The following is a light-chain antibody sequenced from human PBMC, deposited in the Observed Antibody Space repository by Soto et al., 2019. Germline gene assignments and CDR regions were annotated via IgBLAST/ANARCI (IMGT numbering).Light chain of an antibody. J-gene: IGKJ4*01. Sequence: DIQMTQFSSSLSASVGDRVTITCRASQSISRYLSWYQQKSGKAPKLLIYAASSLQSGVPSRFSGSGSGTDFTLTISRLQPEDFATYFCQQSYTTPLTFGGGTKVEIK. V-gene: IGKV1-39*01. CDR1: QSISRY. CDR2: AAS. CDR3: QQSYTTPLT.